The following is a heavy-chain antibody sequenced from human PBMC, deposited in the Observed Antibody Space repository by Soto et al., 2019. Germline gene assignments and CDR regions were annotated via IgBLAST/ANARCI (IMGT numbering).Heavy chain of an antibody. CDR2: IYYNGNT. J-gene: IGHJ4*02. V-gene: IGHV4-59*01. CDR1: AASFSKYY. CDR3: ASVTFGGVVLAH. D-gene: IGHD3-16*01. Sequence: SETLSLTCSVSAASFSKYYWTWIRQPPGKGLEWIGYIYYNGNTNCNPSLERRLIVSIDTSKKQFSLTLNSVTAADTAVYYCASVTFGGVVLAHWGQGTLVTVSS.